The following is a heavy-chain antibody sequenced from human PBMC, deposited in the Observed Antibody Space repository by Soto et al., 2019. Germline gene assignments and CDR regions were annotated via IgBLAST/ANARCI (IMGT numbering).Heavy chain of an antibody. D-gene: IGHD3-3*01. Sequence: ASVKVSCKASGYTFTSYGISWVRQAPGQGLEWMGWISAYNGNTNYAQKLQGRVTMTTDTSTSTAYMELRSLRSDDTAVYYCARRGLTWYYDFWSGSYPGYYGMDVWGQGTTVTVSS. CDR3: ARRGLTWYYDFWSGSYPGYYGMDV. V-gene: IGHV1-18*01. CDR1: GYTFTSYG. CDR2: ISAYNGNT. J-gene: IGHJ6*02.